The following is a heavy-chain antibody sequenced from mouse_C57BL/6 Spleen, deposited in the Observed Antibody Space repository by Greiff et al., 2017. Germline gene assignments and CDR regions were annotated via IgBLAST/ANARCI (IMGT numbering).Heavy chain of an antibody. CDR3: ARSYYGSSLLDY. CDR1: GYTFTSYW. D-gene: IGHD1-1*01. J-gene: IGHJ2*01. Sequence: QVQLQQPGAELVMPGASVKLSCKASGYTFTSYWMHWVKPRPGQGLEWIGEIDPSDSYTNYNKKFKGKSTLTVDKSSSTAYMQLSSLTSEDSAVYSCARSYYGSSLLDYWGQGTTLTVSS. CDR2: IDPSDSYT. V-gene: IGHV1-69*01.